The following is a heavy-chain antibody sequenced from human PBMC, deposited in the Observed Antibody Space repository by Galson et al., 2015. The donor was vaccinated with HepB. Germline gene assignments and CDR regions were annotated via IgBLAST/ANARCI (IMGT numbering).Heavy chain of an antibody. CDR1: GFAFSDHT. Sequence: SLRLSCAASGFAFSDHTMSWVRQAPGKGLEWVGFIRSEGYGGTTQYAASVKGRFIISRDDSKSIAYLQMNSLKTEDTAVYYCCRDRGTMVRRVTWSYYGMDVWGQGTTVTVSS. CDR2: IRSEGYGGTT. CDR3: CRDRGTMVRRVTWSYYGMDV. V-gene: IGHV3-49*04. J-gene: IGHJ6*02. D-gene: IGHD3-10*01.